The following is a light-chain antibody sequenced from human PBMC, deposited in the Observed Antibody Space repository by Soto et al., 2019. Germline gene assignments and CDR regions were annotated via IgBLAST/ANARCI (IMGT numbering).Light chain of an antibody. J-gene: IGKJ5*01. CDR1: QGISSW. Sequence: DIQMTQSPSSVSASVGDRVTITCRASQGISSWVAWYQQKPGKAPKLLIYAASSLQSGVPSRCSGSGSGTDFTLTISSLQLEDFATYYCHQANRFPTITFCQGTRLEIK. V-gene: IGKV1-12*01. CDR2: AAS. CDR3: HQANRFPTIT.